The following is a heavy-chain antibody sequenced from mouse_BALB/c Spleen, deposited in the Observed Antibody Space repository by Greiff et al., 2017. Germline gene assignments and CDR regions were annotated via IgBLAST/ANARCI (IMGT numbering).Heavy chain of an antibody. V-gene: IGHV1S81*02. Sequence: QVQLQQSGAELVKPGASVKLSCKASGYTFTSYYMYWVKQRPGQGLEWIGEINPSNGGTNFNEKFKSKATLTVDKSSSTAYMQLSSLTSEDSAVYYCTLYDGRGFAYWGQGTLVTVSA. CDR1: GYTFTSYY. CDR3: TLYDGRGFAY. CDR2: INPSNGGT. J-gene: IGHJ3*01. D-gene: IGHD2-12*01.